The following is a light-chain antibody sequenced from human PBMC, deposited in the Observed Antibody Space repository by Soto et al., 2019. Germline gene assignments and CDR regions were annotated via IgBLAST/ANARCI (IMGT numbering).Light chain of an antibody. Sequence: QSVLTQPPSASGTPGQRVTISCSGSSSNIGSNTVNWYQQLPGTAPKLLIYSNDQRPSGVPDRFSGSKSGTAASLAVSGLQSEDEGDYYCATWDDSRSGVVFGGGTKLTVL. CDR1: SSNIGSNT. J-gene: IGLJ2*01. CDR2: SND. CDR3: ATWDDSRSGVV. V-gene: IGLV1-44*01.